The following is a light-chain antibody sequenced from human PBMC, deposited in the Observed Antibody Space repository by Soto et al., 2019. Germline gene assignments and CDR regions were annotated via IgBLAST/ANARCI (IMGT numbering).Light chain of an antibody. CDR2: DVN. CDR1: SSDVGGYDY. CDR3: SSYTSSSTHV. Sequence: QLVLTQPASVSGSPGQSIAISCTGTSSDVGGYDYVSWYQQLPGKAPKLMIYDVNNRPSGVSNRFSGSKSGNTASLTISGLQAEDEADYYCSSYTSSSTHVFGTGTKVTVL. J-gene: IGLJ1*01. V-gene: IGLV2-14*03.